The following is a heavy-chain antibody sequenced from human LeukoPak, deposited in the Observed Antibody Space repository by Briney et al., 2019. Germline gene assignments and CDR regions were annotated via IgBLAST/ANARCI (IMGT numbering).Heavy chain of an antibody. CDR2: IDPSDSYT. V-gene: IGHV5-10-1*01. CDR1: GYSFISYW. J-gene: IGHJ2*01. D-gene: IGHD2-2*01. CDR3: ARSAAIVVVPAASHWYFDL. Sequence: GESLRISCKGSGYSFISYWISWVRQMPGKGLEWMGRIDPSDSYTNYSPSFQGHVTISADKSISTAYLQWSSLKASDTAMYYCARSAAIVVVPAASHWYFDLWGRGTLVTVSS.